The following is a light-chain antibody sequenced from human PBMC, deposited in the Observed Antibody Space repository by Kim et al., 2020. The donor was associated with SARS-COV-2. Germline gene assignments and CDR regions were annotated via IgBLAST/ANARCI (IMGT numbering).Light chain of an antibody. Sequence: QSALTQPPSASGSLGQSVTISCTGTSSDVGGYNYISWYQQHPGKAPKLLIFGVTKRPSGVPDRFSGSKSGNTASLTVSGLQAEDEADYYCSSYAGSNNYVFGSGTKFTVL. CDR3: SSYAGSNNYV. CDR1: SSDVGGYNY. V-gene: IGLV2-8*01. J-gene: IGLJ1*01. CDR2: GVT.